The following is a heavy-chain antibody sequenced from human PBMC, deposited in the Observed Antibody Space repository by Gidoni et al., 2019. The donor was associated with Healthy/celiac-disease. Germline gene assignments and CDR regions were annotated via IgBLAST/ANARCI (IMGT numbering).Heavy chain of an antibody. CDR2: INHSGST. D-gene: IGHD3-3*01. J-gene: IGHJ4*02. V-gene: IGHV4-34*01. CDR3: ARGYNLKIRFLPLDY. Sequence: QVQLQQWGAGLLTPSETLSLTCAVYGGSFSGYYWSWIRQPPGKGLEWIGEINHSGSTNYNPSLKSRVTISVDTSKNQFSLKLSSVTAADTAVYYCARGYNLKIRFLPLDYWGQGTLVTVSS. CDR1: GGSFSGYY.